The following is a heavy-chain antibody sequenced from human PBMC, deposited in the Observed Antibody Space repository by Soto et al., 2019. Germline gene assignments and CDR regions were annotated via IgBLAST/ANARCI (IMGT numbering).Heavy chain of an antibody. CDR1: GFTFSSYG. Sequence: GGYLRLSCAASGFTFSSYGMHWVRQAPGKGLEWVAAISYDGSNKYYADSVKGRFTISRDNSKSTLYLQMNSLRAEDTAVYYCVRSYFDHGGKGTLVTVSS. CDR2: ISYDGSNK. CDR3: VRSYFDH. J-gene: IGHJ4*02. V-gene: IGHV3-30*03.